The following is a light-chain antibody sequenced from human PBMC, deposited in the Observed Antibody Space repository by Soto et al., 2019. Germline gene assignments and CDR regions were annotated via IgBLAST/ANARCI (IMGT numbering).Light chain of an antibody. CDR3: QQYNNWPPWT. CDR1: QSVSNT. J-gene: IGKJ1*01. Sequence: IVMTQSPATLSLSPGERATLSWRASQSVSNTLAWYQQKPGQAPRLLIYGASTRATGIPARFSGSGSRTEFTLTISSLQSEDFAVYYCQQYNNWPPWTFGQGTKVDI. CDR2: GAS. V-gene: IGKV3-15*01.